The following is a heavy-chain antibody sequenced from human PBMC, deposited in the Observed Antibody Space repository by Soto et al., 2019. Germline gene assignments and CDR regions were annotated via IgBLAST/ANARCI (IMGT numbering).Heavy chain of an antibody. CDR2: IYYSGST. J-gene: IGHJ4*02. CDR3: TKVRADYYDSSGPNY. CDR1: GGSISSYY. D-gene: IGHD3-22*01. V-gene: IGHV4-59*01. Sequence: SETLSLTCTVSGGSISSYYWSWIRQPPGKGLEWIGYIYYSGSTNYNPSLKSRVTISVDTSKNQFSLKLSSVTAADTAVYYCTKVRADYYDSSGPNYWGQGTLVTVSS.